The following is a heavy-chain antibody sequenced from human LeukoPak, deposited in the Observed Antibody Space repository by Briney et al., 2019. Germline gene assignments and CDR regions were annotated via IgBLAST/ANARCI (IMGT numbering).Heavy chain of an antibody. J-gene: IGHJ4*02. V-gene: IGHV4-34*01. D-gene: IGHD6-19*01. CDR3: ARSLYSSGWFDY. Sequence: SETLSLTCAVYGGSFSGYYWSWIPQPPGKGLEWIGEINHSGSTNNNPSLKSRVTISVDTSKNQFSLKLSSVTAADTAVYYCARSLYSSGWFDYWGQGTLVTVSS. CDR1: GGSFSGYY. CDR2: INHSGST.